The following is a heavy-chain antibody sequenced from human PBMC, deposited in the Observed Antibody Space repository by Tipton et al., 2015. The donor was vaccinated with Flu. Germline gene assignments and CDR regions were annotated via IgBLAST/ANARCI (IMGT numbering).Heavy chain of an antibody. J-gene: IGHJ6*02. Sequence: RSLRLSCAASGFTFSSYAMHWVRQAPGTGLEWVAVISYDGSNKYYADSVKGRFTISRDNSKNTLYLQMNSLRAEDTAVYYCARELEYYDFWSGYYGYYYGMDVWGQGTTVTVSS. CDR1: GFTFSSYA. D-gene: IGHD3-3*01. CDR3: ARELEYYDFWSGYYGYYYGMDV. V-gene: IGHV3-30*01. CDR2: ISYDGSNK.